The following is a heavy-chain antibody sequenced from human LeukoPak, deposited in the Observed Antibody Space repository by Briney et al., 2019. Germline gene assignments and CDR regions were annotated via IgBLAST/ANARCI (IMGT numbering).Heavy chain of an antibody. Sequence: ASVKVSCKASGFTFTTSTVQWVRQARGQRLEWIGWIVVGSGNTNYAQKFQERVTITRDMSTSTAYMELSSLRSEDTAVYYRAADDYSGYDVPWGQGTLVTVSS. D-gene: IGHD5-12*01. CDR3: AADDYSGYDVP. J-gene: IGHJ4*02. V-gene: IGHV1-58*01. CDR1: GFTFTTST. CDR2: IVVGSGNT.